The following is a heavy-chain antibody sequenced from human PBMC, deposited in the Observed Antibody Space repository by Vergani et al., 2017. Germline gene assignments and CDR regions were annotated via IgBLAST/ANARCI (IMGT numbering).Heavy chain of an antibody. D-gene: IGHD1-26*01. V-gene: IGHV4-34*01. CDR3: ARGLPFSVGPKFDP. CDR1: GGSFSGYY. CDR2: INHSGST. Sequence: QVQLQQWGAGLLKPSETLSLTCAVYGGSFSGYYWSWIRQPPGKGLEWIGEINHSGSTNYNPSLKSRVTISVDTSKNQCSLKLRSVTAADTAVYYCARGLPFSVGPKFDPWGQGTLVTVSS. J-gene: IGHJ5*02.